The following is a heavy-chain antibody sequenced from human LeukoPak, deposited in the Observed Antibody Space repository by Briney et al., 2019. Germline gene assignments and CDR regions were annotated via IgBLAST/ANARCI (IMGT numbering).Heavy chain of an antibody. V-gene: IGHV3-15*01. Sequence: GGSLRLSCAASGFNFYYDWMSWVRQAPGKGLEWVGRIKSKTDGGTTENAAPVKGRFTISRDDSRNTLYLQMSSLKTEDTAVYYCVRDQYCASSSCPGAFDLWGQGTVVTVSS. J-gene: IGHJ3*01. D-gene: IGHD2-2*01. CDR3: VRDQYCASSSCPGAFDL. CDR2: IKSKTDGGTT. CDR1: GFNFYYDW.